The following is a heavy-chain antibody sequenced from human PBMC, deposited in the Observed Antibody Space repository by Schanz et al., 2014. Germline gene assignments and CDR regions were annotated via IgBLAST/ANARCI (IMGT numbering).Heavy chain of an antibody. D-gene: IGHD2-2*01. J-gene: IGHJ3*01. CDR1: GGTFSTYT. CDR3: ATMWAYCTITTCHTLEPFDV. Sequence: QVQLVQSGAEVKKPGASVKVSCKASGGTFSTYTISWVRQAPGQGLEWMGMINPSGGSTTYAQKFQGRVTMTRDTSTSTVYMELSSLRSDDTALYYCATMWAYCTITTCHTLEPFDVWGQGTMVTVSS. CDR2: INPSGGST. V-gene: IGHV1-46*01.